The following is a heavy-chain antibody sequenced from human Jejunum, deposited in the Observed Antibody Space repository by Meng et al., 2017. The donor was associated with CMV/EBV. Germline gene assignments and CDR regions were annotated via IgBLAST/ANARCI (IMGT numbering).Heavy chain of an antibody. CDR2: INGDGGGI. V-gene: IGHV3-74*01. Sequence: FTVSNSWMHGVRQAPGKGLVWVSRINGDGGGITYADSVKGRFTISRDNAKNTLWLQMNTLRPEDTAVYYCASRVGVVGATHGAFDIWGPGTMVTVSS. CDR3: ASRVGVVGATHGAFDI. CDR1: FTVSNSW. D-gene: IGHD1-26*01. J-gene: IGHJ3*02.